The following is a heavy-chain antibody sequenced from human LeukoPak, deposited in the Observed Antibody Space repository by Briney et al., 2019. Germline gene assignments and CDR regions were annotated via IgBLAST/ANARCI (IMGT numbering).Heavy chain of an antibody. J-gene: IGHJ4*02. CDR1: GYTFTSYV. CDR3: ARLEQWLVRFDY. V-gene: IGHV1-18*01. CDR2: ISAYNDNT. Sequence: GASVKVSCKASGYTFTSYVISWVRQAPGQGLEWMGWISAYNDNTNYAQKLQGRVTMTTDISTSTAYMELMSLRSDDTAMYYCARLEQWLVRFDYWGQGTLVTVS. D-gene: IGHD6-19*01.